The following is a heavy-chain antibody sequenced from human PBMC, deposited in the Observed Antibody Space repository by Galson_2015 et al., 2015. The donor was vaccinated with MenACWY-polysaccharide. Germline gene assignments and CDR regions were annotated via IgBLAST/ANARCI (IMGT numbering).Heavy chain of an antibody. CDR1: GTSFRSYA. V-gene: IGHV3-30*04. D-gene: IGHD2-2*01. CDR2: DSYDGNSQ. Sequence: SLRLCCAVSGTSFRSYAMHWVRQAPGKGPEWVAVDSYDGNSQKYAEAVKGRFTISRDNSKKTVYLQMNSLRPEDTAIYSCARDGCSSTNCHDYYNYYMDVWGRGTTVIVSS. CDR3: ARDGCSSTNCHDYYNYYMDV. J-gene: IGHJ6*03.